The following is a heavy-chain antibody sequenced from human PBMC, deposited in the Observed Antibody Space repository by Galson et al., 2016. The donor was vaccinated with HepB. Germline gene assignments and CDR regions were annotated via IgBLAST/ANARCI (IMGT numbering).Heavy chain of an antibody. D-gene: IGHD3-9*01. V-gene: IGHV4-61*02. J-gene: IGHJ6*04. CDR1: GGSFSGGTYY. CDR3: ARSQHFDPHYYYGMDV. CDR2: IYASGST. Sequence: TLSLTCTVSGGSFSGGTYYWSWIRQPAGKGLEWIGRIYASGSTNYNPSLKSRVTMSLDMSKNQFSLKLRSATAADPAVYYCARSQHFDPHYYYGMDVWGKGTTVTVSS.